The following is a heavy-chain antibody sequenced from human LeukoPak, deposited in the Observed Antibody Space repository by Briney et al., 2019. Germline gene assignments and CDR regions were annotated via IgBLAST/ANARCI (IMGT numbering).Heavy chain of an antibody. Sequence: GGSLRLSCAASGFTFSSYGMHWVRQAPGKGLEWVAVISYDGSNKYYADSAKGRFTISRDNSKNTLYLQMNSLRAEDTAVYYCAKIPTVTAPTFDYWGQGTLVTVSS. D-gene: IGHD4-17*01. J-gene: IGHJ4*02. CDR1: GFTFSSYG. V-gene: IGHV3-30*18. CDR2: ISYDGSNK. CDR3: AKIPTVTAPTFDY.